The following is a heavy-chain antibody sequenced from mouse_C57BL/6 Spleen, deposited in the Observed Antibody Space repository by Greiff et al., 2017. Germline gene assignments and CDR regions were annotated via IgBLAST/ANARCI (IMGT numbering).Heavy chain of an antibody. D-gene: IGHD1-1*01. J-gene: IGHJ2*01. Sequence: EVQLQQSGAELVRPGASVKLSCTASGFNIKDDYMHWVKQRPEQGLEWIGWIDPENGDTEYASKFQGKATITADTSSNTAYLQLRSLTSEDTAVYYCTTGGTVVATGDYWGQGTTLTVSS. CDR2: IDPENGDT. CDR3: TTGGTVVATGDY. V-gene: IGHV14-4*01. CDR1: GFNIKDDY.